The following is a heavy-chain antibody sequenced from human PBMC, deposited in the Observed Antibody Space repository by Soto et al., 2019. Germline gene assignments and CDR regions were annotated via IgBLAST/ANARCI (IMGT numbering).Heavy chain of an antibody. CDR3: AREASAVISLDY. D-gene: IGHD6-19*01. CDR2: INPSGGST. CDR1: GYTFTSYY. J-gene: IGHJ4*02. Sequence: ASVKVSCKASGYTFTSYYMHWVRQAPGQGLEWMGIINPSGGSTSYAQKFQGRVTMTRDTSISTAYMELYSLRSDDTAVYYCAREASAVISLDYWGQGTLVTVSS. V-gene: IGHV1-46*01.